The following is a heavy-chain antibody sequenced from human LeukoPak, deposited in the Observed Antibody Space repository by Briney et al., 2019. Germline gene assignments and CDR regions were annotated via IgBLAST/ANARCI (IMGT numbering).Heavy chain of an antibody. V-gene: IGHV3-7*01. Sequence: PGGSLRLSCVASDFMFSDYWMSWVRQAPGKGPEWVANINKDGSEEHYVDSVKGRLTVSRDNAKNSLFLQMNSPRVEDTAVYYCATYNNWVAGDVWGQGTTVSVSS. D-gene: IGHD1-20*01. J-gene: IGHJ6*02. CDR2: INKDGSEE. CDR1: DFMFSDYW. CDR3: ATYNNWVAGDV.